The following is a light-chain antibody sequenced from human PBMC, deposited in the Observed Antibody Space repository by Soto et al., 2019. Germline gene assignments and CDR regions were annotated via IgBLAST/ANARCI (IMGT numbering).Light chain of an antibody. Sequence: QSVLTQPASVSGSPGQSITISCTGASSDVGTYNYVSWYQQHPGKAPKLMFYDVSNRPSGVSDRFSGSKSGNTASLTISGLQAEDEADYYCSSYTSSSTSVVFGGGTKLTVL. CDR1: SSDVGTYNY. CDR2: DVS. CDR3: SSYTSSSTSVV. V-gene: IGLV2-14*01. J-gene: IGLJ2*01.